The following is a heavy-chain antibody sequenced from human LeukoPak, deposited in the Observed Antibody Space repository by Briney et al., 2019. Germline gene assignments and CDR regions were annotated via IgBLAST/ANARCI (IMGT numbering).Heavy chain of an antibody. CDR2: IYSGGST. CDR1: GFTFSSNC. Sequence: GGSLRLSCAASGFTFSSNCMSWVRQAPGKGLEWVSVIYSGGSTYYSDSVKGRFTISRDNSKNTLYLQLNSLRGEDTAVYYCASQTTVKNYFNYWGKGTLFTVSS. J-gene: IGHJ4*02. D-gene: IGHD4-17*01. V-gene: IGHV3-53*01. CDR3: ASQTTVKNYFNY.